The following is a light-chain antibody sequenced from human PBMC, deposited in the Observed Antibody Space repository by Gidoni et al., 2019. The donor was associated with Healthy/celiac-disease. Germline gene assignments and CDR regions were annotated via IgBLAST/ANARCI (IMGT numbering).Light chain of an antibody. V-gene: IGKV1-33*01. CDR2: DAS. CDR3: QQYDNPIFT. J-gene: IGKJ3*01. CDR1: QDISNY. Sequence: DIQMTQSPSSLSASVGDRVTITCQASQDISNYLNWYQQKPGKAPKLLIYDASNLETGVPSRFSGSGSGTDFTFTISSLQPEDIATYYCQQYDNPIFTFAPXTKVDIK.